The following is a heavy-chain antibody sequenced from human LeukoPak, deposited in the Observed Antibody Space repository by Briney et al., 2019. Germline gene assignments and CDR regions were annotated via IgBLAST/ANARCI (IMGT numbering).Heavy chain of an antibody. CDR1: GGSISSSSYY. CDR2: IYYSGST. V-gene: IGHV4-39*07. D-gene: IGHD3-10*01. CDR3: ARVDYGSGSYYYYYYMDV. J-gene: IGHJ6*03. Sequence: SETLSLTCTVSGGSISSSSYYWGWIRQPPGKGLEWIGSIYYSGSTYYNPSLKSRVTISVDTSKNQFSLKRSSVTAADTAVYYCARVDYGSGSYYYYYYMDVWGKGTTVTVSS.